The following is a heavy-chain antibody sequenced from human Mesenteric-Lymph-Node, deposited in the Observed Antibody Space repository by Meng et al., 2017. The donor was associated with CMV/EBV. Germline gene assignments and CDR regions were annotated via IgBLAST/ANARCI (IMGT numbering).Heavy chain of an antibody. J-gene: IGHJ5*02. D-gene: IGHD6-13*01. CDR3: ARDPLGEAAAGSNWFDP. V-gene: IGHV3-11*04. CDR2: ISGGGSSV. Sequence: GGSLRLSCVASGFTFSDHWMGWVRQAPGKGLEWVSYISGGGSSVSYADSVKGRFTISRDNAKNSLYLQMNSLRAEDTAVYYCARDPLGEAAAGSNWFDPWGQGTLVTVSS. CDR1: GFTFSDHW.